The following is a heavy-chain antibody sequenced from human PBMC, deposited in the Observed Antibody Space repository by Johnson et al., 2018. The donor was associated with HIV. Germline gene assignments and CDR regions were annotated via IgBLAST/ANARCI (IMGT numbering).Heavy chain of an antibody. CDR1: GFTFSSYA. D-gene: IGHD3-10*01. J-gene: IGHJ3*01. V-gene: IGHV3-30-3*01. CDR3: AKGREGIKAFDL. CDR2: ISYDGSNK. Sequence: QVQLVESGGGVVQPGRSLRLSCAASGFTFSSYAMHWVRQAPGKGLEWVAVISYDGSNKYYADSVKGRFTISRDNSKNTVFLQMNSLRPEDTAMYYCAKGREGIKAFDLWGQGTMVTVSS.